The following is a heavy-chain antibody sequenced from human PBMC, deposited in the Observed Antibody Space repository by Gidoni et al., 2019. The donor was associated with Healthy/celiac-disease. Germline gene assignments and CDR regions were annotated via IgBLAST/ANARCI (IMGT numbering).Heavy chain of an antibody. CDR2: IKQDGSEK. V-gene: IGHV3-7*05. D-gene: IGHD3-9*01. CDR3: ARVTRYYDILTGYYNVIDY. CDR1: GFTFSSNW. J-gene: IGHJ4*02. Sequence: EVQLVESGGGLVQPGGSLRLSCAASGFTFSSNWMSWVRQAPGKGLEWVANIKQDGSEKYYVDSVKGRFTISRDNAKNSLYLQMNSLRAEDTAVYYCARVTRYYDILTGYYNVIDYWGQGTLVTVSS.